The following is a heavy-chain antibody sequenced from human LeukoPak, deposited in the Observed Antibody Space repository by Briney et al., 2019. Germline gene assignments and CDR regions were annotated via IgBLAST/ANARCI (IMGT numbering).Heavy chain of an antibody. J-gene: IGHJ4*02. CDR1: GFTFSSYA. D-gene: IGHD1-14*01. Sequence: PGGSLRLSCAASGFTFSSYAMSWVRQAPGKGLEWVANINQDGNKETYVDSVKGRFTISRDNARNSLFLQMNSLRVEDTAVYYCARDLGRKGYFDYWGQGTLVTVSS. CDR3: ARDLGRKGYFDY. CDR2: INQDGNKE. V-gene: IGHV3-7*01.